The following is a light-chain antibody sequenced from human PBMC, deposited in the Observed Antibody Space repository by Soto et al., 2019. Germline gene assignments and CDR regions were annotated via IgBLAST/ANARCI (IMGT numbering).Light chain of an antibody. V-gene: IGKV3-20*01. Sequence: DIVMTQSPATLSVSPGERATLSCRACQSVSSSYLAWYQQKPGQAPRLLIYEASSRATGIPARFSGSGSGTDFTLTISRLEPDDFAVYYCQQYSSSLWTFGQGTKVDIK. CDR3: QQYSSSLWT. CDR1: QSVSSSY. CDR2: EAS. J-gene: IGKJ1*01.